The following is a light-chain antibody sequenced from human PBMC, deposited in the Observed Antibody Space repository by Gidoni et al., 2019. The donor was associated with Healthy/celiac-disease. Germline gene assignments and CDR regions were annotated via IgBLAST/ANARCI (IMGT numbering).Light chain of an antibody. CDR2: DAS. CDR3: RQRSSWPPLT. J-gene: IGKJ4*01. V-gene: IGKV3-11*01. CDR1: QSVSSY. Sequence: EIVLTQSPATLSLSPGERATLSCRASQSVSSYLASYQQKPGQAPRLLIYDASNRATGIPARFSGSGSGTDFTLTISSLEPEDFAVYYCRQRSSWPPLTFGGGTKVEIK.